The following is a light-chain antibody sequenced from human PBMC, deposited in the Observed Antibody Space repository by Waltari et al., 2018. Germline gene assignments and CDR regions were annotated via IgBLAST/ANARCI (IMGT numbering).Light chain of an antibody. CDR3: QQYYTTLRT. Sequence: DIVMTQSPDSLAVSLGERATINCKSSPSVLYSSNNKNYLAWYQQKPGQPPKLLMYWASTRESGVPDRFSGSGSGTDFTLTISSLQAEDVAVYYCQQYYTTLRTFGQGTKVEIK. CDR2: WAS. V-gene: IGKV4-1*01. J-gene: IGKJ1*01. CDR1: PSVLYSSNNKNY.